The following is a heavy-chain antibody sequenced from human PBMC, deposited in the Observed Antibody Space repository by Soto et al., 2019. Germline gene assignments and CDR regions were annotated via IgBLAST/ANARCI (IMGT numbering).Heavy chain of an antibody. D-gene: IGHD3-10*01. Sequence: QVQLVQSGAEVKKPGASVKVSCKASGYTFPSYGLTWVRPAPGQGLEWMGWISDYNGNTNYAQKLKGRVTMTTDTSTSTAYMELRSRSADDTDVYYCASGFGWRGYFAHWGQGTLGTGSS. CDR2: ISDYNGNT. CDR3: ASGFGWRGYFAH. J-gene: IGHJ4*02. CDR1: GYTFPSYG. V-gene: IGHV1-18*01.